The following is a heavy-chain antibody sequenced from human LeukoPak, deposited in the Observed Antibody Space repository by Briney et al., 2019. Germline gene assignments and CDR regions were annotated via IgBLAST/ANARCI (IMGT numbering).Heavy chain of an antibody. V-gene: IGHV1-46*01. CDR3: ARSLNYYDSSGTGDY. J-gene: IGHJ4*02. CDR2: INPSGGST. D-gene: IGHD3-22*01. Sequence: ASVKVSCKASGYTFTSYYMHWVRQAPGQGLEWMGIINPSGGSTSYAQKFQGRVTMTRDMSTSTVYMELSSLRSEDTAVYYCARSLNYYDSSGTGDYWGQGTLVTVSS. CDR1: GYTFTSYY.